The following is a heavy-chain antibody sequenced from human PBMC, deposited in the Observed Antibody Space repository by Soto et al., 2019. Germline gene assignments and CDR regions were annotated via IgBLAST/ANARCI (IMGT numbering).Heavy chain of an antibody. CDR1: GYTFTSYA. Sequence: GASVKVSCKASGYTFTSYAMHWVRQAPGQRLEWMGWINAGNGNTKYSQKFQGRVTITRDTSASTAYMELSSLRSEDTAVYYCARDRRGNSGYETYFDYWGQGTLVTVSS. D-gene: IGHD5-12*01. CDR3: ARDRRGNSGYETYFDY. V-gene: IGHV1-3*01. CDR2: INAGNGNT. J-gene: IGHJ4*02.